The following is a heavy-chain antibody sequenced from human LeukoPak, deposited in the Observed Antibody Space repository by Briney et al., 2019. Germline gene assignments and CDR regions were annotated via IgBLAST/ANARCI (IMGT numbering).Heavy chain of an antibody. V-gene: IGHV5-10-1*01. J-gene: IGHJ4*02. Sequence: PGESLKISCKGSGYSFTTYWISWVRQMPGKGLEWMGRIYPSDSYTNYSPSFQGHVTISADKSFSTAYLQWTSLKASDTAMYYCARNAKAYGSSCDYWGQGTLVTVSS. D-gene: IGHD6-13*01. CDR3: ARNAKAYGSSCDY. CDR1: GYSFTTYW. CDR2: IYPSDSYT.